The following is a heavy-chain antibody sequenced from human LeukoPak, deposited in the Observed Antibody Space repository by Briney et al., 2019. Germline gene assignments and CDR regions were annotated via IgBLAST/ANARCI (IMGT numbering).Heavy chain of an antibody. V-gene: IGHV4-59*08. CDR1: GGSISSYY. CDR2: IYYSGST. Sequence: PSETLSLTCTVSGGSISSYYWSWIRQPPGKGLEWIGYIYYSGSTNYNPSLKSRVTISVDTSKNQFSLKLSSVTAADTAVYYCARLNYYYNGMDVWGQGTTVTVSS. CDR3: ARLNYYYNGMDV. J-gene: IGHJ6*02.